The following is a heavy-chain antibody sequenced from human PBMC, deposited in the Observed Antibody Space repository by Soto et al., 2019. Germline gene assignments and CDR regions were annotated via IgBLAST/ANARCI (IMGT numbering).Heavy chain of an antibody. CDR1: GLSFRSYW. Sequence: PSCSMKLSCAACGLSFRSYWMHWARQVPGKGLVWVARMNEDGGTTDYADSVKGRFTISRDNAKNTLYLQMNSLRVEDTAVYYCSSDLSGRADVWGQGTTVTVS. V-gene: IGHV3-74*01. D-gene: IGHD3-10*01. CDR3: SSDLSGRADV. CDR2: MNEDGGTT. J-gene: IGHJ6*02.